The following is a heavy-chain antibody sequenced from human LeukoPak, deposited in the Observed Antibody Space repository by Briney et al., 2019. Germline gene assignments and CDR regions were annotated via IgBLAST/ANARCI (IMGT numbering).Heavy chain of an antibody. CDR1: GFTFSSYG. V-gene: IGHV3-23*01. D-gene: IGHD2-21*02. CDR2: ISGRGDNT. J-gene: IGHJ4*02. CDR3: TTDPIVVVTAIRGIDY. Sequence: GGSLRLSCAASGFTFSSYGMNWVRQAPGKGLEWVSAISGRGDNTFYTDSVKGRFTISRDKSKNTLYLQMNSLKTEDTAVYYCTTDPIVVVTAIRGIDYWGQGTLVTVSS.